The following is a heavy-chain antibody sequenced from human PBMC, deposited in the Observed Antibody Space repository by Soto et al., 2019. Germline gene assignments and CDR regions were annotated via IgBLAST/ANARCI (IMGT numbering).Heavy chain of an antibody. Sequence: GASVKVSCKASGGTFSSYAISWVRQAPGQGLEWMGGIIPIFGTANYAQKFQGRVTITADKSTSTAYMELSSLRSEDTAVYYCARDKYYYDSSGYRIWFDPWGRGTLVTVSS. J-gene: IGHJ5*02. CDR1: GGTFSSYA. V-gene: IGHV1-69*06. D-gene: IGHD3-22*01. CDR2: IIPIFGTA. CDR3: ARDKYYYDSSGYRIWFDP.